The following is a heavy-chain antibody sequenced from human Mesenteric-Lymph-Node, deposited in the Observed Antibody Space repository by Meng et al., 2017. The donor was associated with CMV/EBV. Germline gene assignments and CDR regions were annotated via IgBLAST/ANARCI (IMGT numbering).Heavy chain of an antibody. CDR3: SRGRVSCNSVTCHLGWFDP. V-gene: IGHV3-21*01. CDR1: FSSYT. CDR2: ISSSSTYI. Sequence: FSSYTMNWVRQAPGKGLEWVSSISSSSTYIYYADSVKGRFTISRDNAKNSLYLQMDSLRAEDTAIYYCSRGRVSCNSVTCHLGWFDPWGQGTLVTVSS. J-gene: IGHJ5*02. D-gene: IGHD2/OR15-2a*01.